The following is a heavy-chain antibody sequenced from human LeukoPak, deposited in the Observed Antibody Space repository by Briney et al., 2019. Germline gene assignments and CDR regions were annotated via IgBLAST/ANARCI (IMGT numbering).Heavy chain of an antibody. CDR3: AREGLYCSGDTCYFDY. CDR1: GFTFSSYA. CDR2: ISYDGSNK. D-gene: IGHD2-15*01. Sequence: GGSLRLSCAASGFTFSSYAMHWVRQAPGKGLEWVAIISYDGSNKYYADSVKGRFTISRDNSKNTLYLQMNSLRADDTAVYYCAREGLYCSGDTCYFDYWGQGTLVTVSS. J-gene: IGHJ4*02. V-gene: IGHV3-30*04.